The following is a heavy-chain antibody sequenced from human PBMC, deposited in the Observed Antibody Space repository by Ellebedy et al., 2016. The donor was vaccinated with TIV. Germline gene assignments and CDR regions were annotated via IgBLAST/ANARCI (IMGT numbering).Heavy chain of an antibody. Sequence: GESLKISCVASGFTFSDYYMSWIRQAPGKGLEWDSTIITSSSYTKCADSVKGRFTVSRDDAKNSLYLHMNSLKAEDTAVYYCVRTGRPWFDYWGQGTLVTVSS. CDR1: GFTFSDYY. CDR2: IITSSSYT. CDR3: VRTGRPWFDY. J-gene: IGHJ4*02. V-gene: IGHV3-11*06. D-gene: IGHD2-8*02.